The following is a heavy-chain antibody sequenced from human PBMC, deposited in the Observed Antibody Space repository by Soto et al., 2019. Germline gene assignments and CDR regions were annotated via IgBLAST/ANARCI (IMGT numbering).Heavy chain of an antibody. J-gene: IGHJ4*02. D-gene: IGHD1-26*01. CDR1: GFTFSMYW. V-gene: IGHV3-74*01. Sequence: GGSLRLSCVVSGFTFSMYWMHWCRQVPGERGFWVSRSSDDGATTNYADSVRGRFTISRDNSKNTLYLQMNNLKPDDTAIYYCTRGPRADSSGTAVHWGQGTPVTVSS. CDR3: TRGPRADSSGTAVH. CDR2: SSDDGATT.